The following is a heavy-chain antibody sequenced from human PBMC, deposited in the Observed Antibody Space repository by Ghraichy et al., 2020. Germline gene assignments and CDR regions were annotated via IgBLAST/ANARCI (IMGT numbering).Heavy chain of an antibody. CDR3: ARQGVYNSGWFDY. CDR1: GGSIDTRSYY. Sequence: SETLSLTCTVSGGSIDTRSYYWGWIRQPPGKGLEWIGTIYYSGTTYYNASLKSRVTISVDTSKNHFSLQLSSVTAADTAVYYCARQGVYNSGWFDYWGQGTLVTVSS. V-gene: IGHV4-39*01. D-gene: IGHD6-19*01. CDR2: IYYSGTT. J-gene: IGHJ5*01.